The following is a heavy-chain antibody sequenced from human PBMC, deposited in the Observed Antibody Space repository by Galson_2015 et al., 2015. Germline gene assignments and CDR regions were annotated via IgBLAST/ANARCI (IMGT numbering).Heavy chain of an antibody. Sequence: ETLSLTCAVYGGSFSAYYWSWIRQPPGKGLEWIGEINHSGSTNYNPSLKSRVTISVDTSKNQFSLKVNSVTAADTAVYYCARWSAAGHWFDPWGQGARVTVSS. D-gene: IGHD6-13*01. J-gene: IGHJ5*02. CDR2: INHSGST. CDR1: GGSFSAYY. V-gene: IGHV4-34*01. CDR3: ARWSAAGHWFDP.